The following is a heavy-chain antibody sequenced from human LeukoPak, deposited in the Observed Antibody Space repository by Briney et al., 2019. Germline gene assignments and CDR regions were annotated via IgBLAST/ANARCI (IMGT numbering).Heavy chain of an antibody. D-gene: IGHD5-18*01. CDR3: ARVRRVGIQGYYYYMDV. CDR1: GGPMSSYH. Sequence: SETLSLTCTVSGGPMSSYHWSWIRQPAGKGLEWIGHIYTSGSTNYNPSLKSRVTMSVDTSKNQFSLKLSSVTAADTAVYYCARVRRVGIQGYYYYMDVWGKGTTVTVYS. J-gene: IGHJ6*03. CDR2: IYTSGST. V-gene: IGHV4-4*07.